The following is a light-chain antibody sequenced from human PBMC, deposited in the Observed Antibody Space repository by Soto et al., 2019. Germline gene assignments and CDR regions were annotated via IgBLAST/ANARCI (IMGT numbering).Light chain of an antibody. J-gene: IGKJ1*01. CDR1: QTISRW. Sequence: DIQLTQTPSTLPASVGAVVTIICRASQTISRWLAWYQPKPGTAPKLLIYAASTLESGVPSRFSGSGSGTEFTLTIGSLQPDDFATYYCQQYNSYSFGQGTKVDIK. V-gene: IGKV1-5*02. CDR2: AAS. CDR3: QQYNSYS.